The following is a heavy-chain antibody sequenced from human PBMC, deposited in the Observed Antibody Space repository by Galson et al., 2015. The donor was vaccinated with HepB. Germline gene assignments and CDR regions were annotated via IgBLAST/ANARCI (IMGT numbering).Heavy chain of an antibody. CDR3: ARDWFLITMIVFDY. CDR1: GYTFTSYG. CDR2: ISAYNGNT. Sequence: SVKVSCKASGYTFTSYGISWVRQAPGQGLEWMGWISAYNGNTNYAQKLQGRVTMTTDTSTSTAYMELRSLRSDDTAVYYCARDWFLITMIVFDYWGQGTLVTVSS. V-gene: IGHV1-18*04. D-gene: IGHD3-22*01. J-gene: IGHJ4*02.